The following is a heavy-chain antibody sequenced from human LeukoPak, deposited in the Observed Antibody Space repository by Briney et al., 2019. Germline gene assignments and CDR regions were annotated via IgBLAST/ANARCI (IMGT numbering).Heavy chain of an antibody. Sequence: SETLSLTCTVSVGSISGYYWSWIRQSTGKGLEWIGYIYYSGSTNYNPSLKSRVTISVDTSKNQFSLKLSSVTAADTAVYYCARRTRTGATAGGNYYYYYMDVWGTGTTVTVSS. CDR1: VGSISGYY. CDR3: ARRTRTGATAGGNYYYYYMDV. D-gene: IGHD1-1*01. CDR2: IYYSGST. V-gene: IGHV4-59*01. J-gene: IGHJ6*03.